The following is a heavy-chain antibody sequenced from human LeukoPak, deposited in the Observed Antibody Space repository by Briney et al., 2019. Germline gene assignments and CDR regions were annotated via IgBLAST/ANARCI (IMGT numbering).Heavy chain of an antibody. CDR1: GFTFSSYE. Sequence: PGESLRLSCAASGFTFSSYEMNWIRQAPGKGLEWVSFIGTTIRGISTMYYADSVKGRFTISRDNAKNSLYLQMNGLRAEDTAIYYCARDQVGGGIVYWGQGTLVTVSS. CDR3: ARDQVGGGIVY. CDR2: IGTTIRGISTM. V-gene: IGHV3-48*03. D-gene: IGHD1-26*01. J-gene: IGHJ4*02.